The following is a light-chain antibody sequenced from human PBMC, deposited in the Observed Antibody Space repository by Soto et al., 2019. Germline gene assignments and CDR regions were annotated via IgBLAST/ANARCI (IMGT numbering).Light chain of an antibody. CDR1: QSLSSN. CDR3: QQYGSSIT. J-gene: IGKJ5*01. CDR2: GAS. V-gene: IGKV3-20*01. Sequence: EIVMTQSPATLSVSPGERATLSCRASQSLSSNLAWYQQKPGQAPRLLIYGASSRATGIPDRFSGSGSGTDFTLTINRLEPEDFAVYYCQQYGSSITFGQGTRL.